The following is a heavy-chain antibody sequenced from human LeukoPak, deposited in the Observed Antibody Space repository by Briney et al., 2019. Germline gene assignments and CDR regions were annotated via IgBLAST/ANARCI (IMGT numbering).Heavy chain of an antibody. CDR2: ISAYNGNT. CDR3: ARGQPLWYAFDI. J-gene: IGHJ3*02. D-gene: IGHD5-18*01. V-gene: IGHV1-18*01. CDR1: GYTFTSYG. Sequence: ASVKVSCKASGYTFTSYGISWVRQAPGQGLEWMGWISAYNGNTNYAQKLQGRVTITRDTSASTAYTELSSLRSEDTAVYYCARGQPLWYAFDIWGQGTMVTVSS.